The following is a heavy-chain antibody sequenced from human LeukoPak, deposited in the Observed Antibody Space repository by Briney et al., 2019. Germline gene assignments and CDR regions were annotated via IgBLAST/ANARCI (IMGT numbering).Heavy chain of an antibody. Sequence: GGSLRLSCAASGFTFSTFTMTWVRQAPGKGLEWVSTISGSGGSTYYADSVKGRFTIPRDNSKNTLYLQMNSLRAEDTAVFYCAKDRANWDWYFDLWGRGTLVTVSS. CDR2: ISGSGGST. CDR1: GFTFSTFT. D-gene: IGHD7-27*01. V-gene: IGHV3-23*01. J-gene: IGHJ2*01. CDR3: AKDRANWDWYFDL.